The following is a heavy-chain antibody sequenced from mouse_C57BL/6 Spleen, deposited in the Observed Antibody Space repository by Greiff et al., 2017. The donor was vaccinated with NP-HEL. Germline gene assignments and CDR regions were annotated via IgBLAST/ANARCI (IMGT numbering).Heavy chain of an antibody. D-gene: IGHD1-1*01. J-gene: IGHJ2*01. V-gene: IGHV1-20*01. Sequence: EVKLQESGPELVKPGDSVKISCKASGYSFTGYFMNWVMQSHGKSLEWIGRINPYNGDTFYNQKFKGKATLTVDKSSSTAHMELRSLTSEDSAVYYCARRGTVVGDYWGQGTTLTVSS. CDR2: INPYNGDT. CDR3: ARRGTVVGDY. CDR1: GYSFTGYF.